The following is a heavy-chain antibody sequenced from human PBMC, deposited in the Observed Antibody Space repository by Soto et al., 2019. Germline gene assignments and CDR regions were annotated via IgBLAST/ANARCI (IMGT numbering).Heavy chain of an antibody. CDR2: MNPNSGNT. CDR1: GNTFTSYD. D-gene: IGHD4-17*01. J-gene: IGHJ5*02. CDR3: ARGVKYGAYSRWFDP. V-gene: IGHV1-8*01. Sequence: QVQLVQSGAEVKKPGASVKVSCKASGNTFTSYDINWVRQATGQGLEYLGWMNPNSGNTAYVQKFQGRVTMTWDTSINTAYMELSGLRSEDTAVYFCARGVKYGAYSRWFDPWGQGTLVTVSS.